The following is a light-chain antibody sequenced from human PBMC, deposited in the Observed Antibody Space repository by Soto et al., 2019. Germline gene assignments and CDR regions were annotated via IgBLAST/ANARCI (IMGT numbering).Light chain of an antibody. CDR3: QQSYRTPYT. CDR2: DAS. V-gene: IGKV1-5*01. CDR1: ESFSRW. Sequence: DIQMTQSPSTLSASVGDRVTITCRASESFSRWLAWYQQKPGKAPKLLIYDASILESGVPSRFSGSGSGTEFTLTISSLQPEDFATYYCQQSYRTPYTFGQGTKLETK. J-gene: IGKJ2*01.